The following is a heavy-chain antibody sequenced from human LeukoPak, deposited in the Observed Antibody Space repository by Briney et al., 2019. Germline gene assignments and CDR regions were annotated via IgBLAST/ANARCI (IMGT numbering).Heavy chain of an antibody. J-gene: IGHJ3*02. CDR2: IYTSGST. V-gene: IGHV4-4*07. CDR3: AREARGLDAFDI. D-gene: IGHD3-10*01. CDR1: GGSISSYY. Sequence: SEALSLTCTVSGGSISSYYWSWIRQPAGKGLEWIGRIYTSGSTNYNPSLKSRVTISVDTSKNQFSLKLSSVTAADTAVYYCAREARGLDAFDIWGQGTMVTVSS.